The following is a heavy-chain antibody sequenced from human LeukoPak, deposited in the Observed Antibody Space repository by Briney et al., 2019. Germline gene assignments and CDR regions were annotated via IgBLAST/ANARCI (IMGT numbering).Heavy chain of an antibody. Sequence: PSETLSLTCTVSGASISSYYWSWIRQPPGKGLEWIGYIFHSGSTNYNPSLKSRVTISVDTSKSQLSLKLSSVTAADTAVYYCARGAPGGNDYGDYWGQGTLVTVSS. CDR2: IFHSGST. J-gene: IGHJ4*02. CDR1: GASISSYY. V-gene: IGHV4-59*01. CDR3: ARGAPGGNDYGDY.